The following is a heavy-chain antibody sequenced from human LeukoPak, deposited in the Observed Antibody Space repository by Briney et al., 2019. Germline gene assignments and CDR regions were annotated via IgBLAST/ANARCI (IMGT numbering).Heavy chain of an antibody. J-gene: IGHJ5*02. D-gene: IGHD5-12*01. CDR2: IIPILGIA. Sequence: SVKVSCTASGGTFSSYAISWVRPAPGQGLEWMGRIIPILGIANYAQKFQGRVTITADKSTSTAYMELSSLRSEDTAVYYCARDPRLYSGYDRSDPWGQGTLVTVSS. CDR1: GGTFSSYA. CDR3: ARDPRLYSGYDRSDP. V-gene: IGHV1-69*04.